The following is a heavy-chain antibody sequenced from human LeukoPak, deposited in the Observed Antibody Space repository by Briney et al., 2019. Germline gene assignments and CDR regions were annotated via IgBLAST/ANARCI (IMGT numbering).Heavy chain of an antibody. CDR1: GYTFTGYY. CDR2: INPSGGST. CDR3: AKTGATGAFDI. J-gene: IGHJ3*02. D-gene: IGHD1-26*01. Sequence: GASVKVSCKASGYTFTGYYMHWVRQAPGQGLEWMGIINPSGGSTSYAQKFQGRVTMTRDTSTSTVYMELSSLRSEDTAVYYCAKTGATGAFDIWGQGTMVTVSS. V-gene: IGHV1-46*01.